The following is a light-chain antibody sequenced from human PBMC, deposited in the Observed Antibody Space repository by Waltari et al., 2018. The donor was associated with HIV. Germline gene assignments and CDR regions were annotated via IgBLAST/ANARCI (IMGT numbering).Light chain of an antibody. CDR1: SSDVASYNL. CDR2: AVT. Sequence: QSALTQPASVSGSPGQSITISCTATSSDVASYNLVSWYQQHPGKAPKVMIYAVTKRSSGVSKRFSGSKSDNTASLTISGLQAEDEADDYCCSYAGTGTYVFGTGTKVTVL. V-gene: IGLV2-23*02. CDR3: CSYAGTGTYV. J-gene: IGLJ1*01.